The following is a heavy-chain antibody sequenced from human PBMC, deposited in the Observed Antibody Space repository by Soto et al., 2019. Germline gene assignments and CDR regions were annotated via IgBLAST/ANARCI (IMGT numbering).Heavy chain of an antibody. Sequence: PGGSLRLSCVASGFIFNSYSMNWVRQAPGKGLEWISYINSGSTSVFYADSVKGRFSISRDNAKNSLYLQMNSLRAEDTAVYYCARVSFWSGFSHYFDYWGQGTLVTVSS. CDR1: GFIFNSYS. V-gene: IGHV3-48*01. J-gene: IGHJ4*02. CDR2: INSGSTSV. D-gene: IGHD3-3*01. CDR3: ARVSFWSGFSHYFDY.